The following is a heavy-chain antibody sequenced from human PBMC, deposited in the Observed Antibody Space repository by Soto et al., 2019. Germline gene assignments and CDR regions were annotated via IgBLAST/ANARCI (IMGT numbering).Heavy chain of an antibody. D-gene: IGHD4-4*01. J-gene: IGHJ1*01. Sequence: QVQLVESGGGVVQPGRSLRLSCAASGFTFSSYAMHWVRQAPGKGLEWVAVISYDGSNKYYADSVKGRFTISRDNSKNTLYLQMNSLRAEDTAVYYCARDPLYSIPQEYFQHWGQGPLVTVSS. V-gene: IGHV3-30-3*01. CDR3: ARDPLYSIPQEYFQH. CDR2: ISYDGSNK. CDR1: GFTFSSYA.